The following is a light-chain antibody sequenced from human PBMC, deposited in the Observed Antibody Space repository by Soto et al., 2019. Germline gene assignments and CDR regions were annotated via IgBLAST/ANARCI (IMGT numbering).Light chain of an antibody. Sequence: EIVLTQSPGTLSLSPGEGATLSCRASESVASSYLAWYQQKPGQAPGLLIYGASSRATGIPDRFSGSGSGTDFTLTISRLEPEDFAVYYCQQYGSSPEWTFGQGTKVDIK. J-gene: IGKJ1*01. CDR3: QQYGSSPEWT. CDR1: ESVASSY. V-gene: IGKV3-20*01. CDR2: GAS.